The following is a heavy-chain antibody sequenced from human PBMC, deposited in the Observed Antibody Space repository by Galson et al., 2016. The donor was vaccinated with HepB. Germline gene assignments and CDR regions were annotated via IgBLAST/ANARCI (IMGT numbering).Heavy chain of an antibody. J-gene: IGHJ5*02. Sequence: TLSLTCSVSGASISSGTYYWSWIRQPAGKGLEWIGRIYTSGSTKYNPSLKSRVTMSADTSKNQFSLKLSSVTAADTAIYYCARDKWSVKDCTGGVCYMSGWFDPWGQGTLVTVSS. CDR3: ARDKWSVKDCTGGVCYMSGWFDP. V-gene: IGHV4-61*02. D-gene: IGHD2-8*02. CDR2: IYTSGST. CDR1: GASISSGTYY.